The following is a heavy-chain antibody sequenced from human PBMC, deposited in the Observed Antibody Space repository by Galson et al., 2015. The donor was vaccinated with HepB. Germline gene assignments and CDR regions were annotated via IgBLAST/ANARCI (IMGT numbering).Heavy chain of an antibody. CDR3: AKGVAGTFYFDY. V-gene: IGHV3-23*01. Sequence: SLRLSCAASGFTFSSYAMSWVRQAPGKGLEWVSAISGSGGSTYYADSVKGRFTISRDNSKNTLYLQMNSLRAEDTAVYYCAKGVAGTFYFDYWGQGTLVTVSS. CDR2: ISGSGGST. D-gene: IGHD6-19*01. CDR1: GFTFSSYA. J-gene: IGHJ4*02.